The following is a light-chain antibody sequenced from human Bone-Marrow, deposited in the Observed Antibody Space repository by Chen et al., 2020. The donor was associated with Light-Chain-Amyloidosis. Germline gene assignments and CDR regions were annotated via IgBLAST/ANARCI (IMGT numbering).Light chain of an antibody. CDR2: WAS. J-gene: IGKJ1*01. V-gene: IGKV4-1*01. CDR1: QSVLYSSNNKNY. Sequence: DIVMTQSPDSLAVSLGERATINCKSSQSVLYSSNNKNYLAWYQQKPGQPTRLLIYWASTRESGVPDRFSGRGSGTDFTLTISSLQAEDVAVYYCQQYYSTPWTFGQGTKVEIQ. CDR3: QQYYSTPWT.